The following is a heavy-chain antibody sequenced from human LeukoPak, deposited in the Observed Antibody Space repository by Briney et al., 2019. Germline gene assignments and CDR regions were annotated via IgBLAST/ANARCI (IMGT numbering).Heavy chain of an antibody. CDR2: IYYSGGT. Sequence: PSETLSLTCAVYGGSFSGYYWGWIRQPPGKGLEWIGTIYYSGGTYYNPSLKSRVTIFIDASKNQFSLKLRSLTAADTAVYYCARQSYDDRPFDYWGQGTLVTVSS. CDR3: ARQSYDDRPFDY. D-gene: IGHD3-3*01. CDR1: GGSFSGYY. J-gene: IGHJ4*02. V-gene: IGHV4-39*01.